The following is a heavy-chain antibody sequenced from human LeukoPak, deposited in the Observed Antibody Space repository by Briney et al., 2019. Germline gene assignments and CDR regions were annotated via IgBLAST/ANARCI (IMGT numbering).Heavy chain of an antibody. CDR2: IRSKAYGGTT. J-gene: IGHJ4*02. Sequence: PGGSLRLSCTASGFTFGDYAMSWVRQAPGKGLEWVGFIRSKAYGGTTEYAASVKGRFTISRDDSKSIAYLQMNSLKTEDTAVYYCTSSGYYHYYFDYWGQGTLVIVSS. D-gene: IGHD3-22*01. CDR3: TSSGYYHYYFDY. CDR1: GFTFGDYA. V-gene: IGHV3-49*04.